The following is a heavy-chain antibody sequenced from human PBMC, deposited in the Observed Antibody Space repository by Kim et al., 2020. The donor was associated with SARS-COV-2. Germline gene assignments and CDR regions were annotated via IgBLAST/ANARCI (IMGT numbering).Heavy chain of an antibody. D-gene: IGHD3-16*01. Sequence: SVKVSCKASGGTFKKYSVSWVRQAPGQGLEWMGGTSPLFGTADYAQKFQGRVTFTADEVSNTGYMELSSLRSEDTAMYYCARGVWEYSDSYAIDTWGQGTLVIVSS. V-gene: IGHV1-69*13. CDR3: ARGVWEYSDSYAIDT. J-gene: IGHJ5*02. CDR2: TSPLFGTA. CDR1: GGTFKKYS.